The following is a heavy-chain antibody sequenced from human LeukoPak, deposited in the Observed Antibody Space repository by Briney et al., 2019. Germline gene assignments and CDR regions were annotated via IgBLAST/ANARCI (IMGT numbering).Heavy chain of an antibody. CDR2: IYYSGST. V-gene: IGHV4-31*03. J-gene: IGHJ4*02. D-gene: IGHD2-15*01. Sequence: PSQTLSLTCTVSGGSISSGGYYWSWIRQHPGKGLEWIGYIYYSGSTYYNPSLKSRVTISVDTSKNQFSLKLSSVTAADTAVYYCAVSSTPPRSGGSPLDYWGQGTLVTVSS. CDR1: GGSISSGGYY. CDR3: AVSSTPPRSGGSPLDY.